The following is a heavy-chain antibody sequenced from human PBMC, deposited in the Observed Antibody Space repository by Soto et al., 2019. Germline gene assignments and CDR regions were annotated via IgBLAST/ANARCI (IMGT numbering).Heavy chain of an antibody. CDR2: ISSSGSTM. Sequence: GGSLRLSCAASGFTFSDYYMSWIRQAPGKGLEWVSYISSSGSTMYYADSVKGRFTISRDNAKNSLYLQMNSLRAEDTAVYYCARDQGYCSGGSCPLGDDAFDIWGQGTMVTVS. CDR3: ARDQGYCSGGSCPLGDDAFDI. CDR1: GFTFSDYY. J-gene: IGHJ3*02. V-gene: IGHV3-11*01. D-gene: IGHD2-15*01.